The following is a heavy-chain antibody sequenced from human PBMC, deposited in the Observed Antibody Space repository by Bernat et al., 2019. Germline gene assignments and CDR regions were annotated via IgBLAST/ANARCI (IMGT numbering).Heavy chain of an antibody. CDR3: AISRGYFDY. D-gene: IGHD3-10*01. V-gene: IGHV3-23*01. CDR2: IGGSGSNT. CDR1: GFTFSSYG. J-gene: IGHJ4*02. Sequence: EVQLLESGGGLVQPGGSLRLSCAASGFTFSSYGMTWVRQAPGKGLEWVSTIGGSGSNTYYSDSVKGRFTISRDNSKNTLYLQMNSLRAEDTAVYYCAISRGYFDYWGQGTLLTVSS.